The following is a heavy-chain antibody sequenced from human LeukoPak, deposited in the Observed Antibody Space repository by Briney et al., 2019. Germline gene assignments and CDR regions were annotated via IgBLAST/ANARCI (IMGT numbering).Heavy chain of an antibody. CDR1: GYTFAGYY. V-gene: IGHV1-2*04. J-gene: IGHJ6*02. CDR3: AREVREQLVPYGMDV. D-gene: IGHD6-6*01. Sequence: SVKVSCKASGYTFAGYYMHWVRQAPGQGLEWMGWINPNSGGTNYAQKFQGWVTMTRDTSISTAYMELSRLRSDDTAVYYCAREVREQLVPYGMDVWGQGTTVTVSS. CDR2: INPNSGGT.